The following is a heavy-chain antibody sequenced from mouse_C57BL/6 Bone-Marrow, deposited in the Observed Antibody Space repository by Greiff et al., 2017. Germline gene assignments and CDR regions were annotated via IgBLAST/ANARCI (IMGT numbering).Heavy chain of an antibody. V-gene: IGHV5-9-1*02. J-gene: IGHJ4*01. CDR2: ISSGGDYS. D-gene: IGHD2-12*01. CDR3: TRGRVYDVDAMDY. Sequence: EVMLVESGEGLVKPGGSLKLSCAASGFTFSSYAMSWVRQTPEKRLEWVAYISSGGDYSYYADTVKGRFTISRDNARNTLYLQMSSLKSEDTAMYYCTRGRVYDVDAMDYWGQGTSVTVSS. CDR1: GFTFSSYA.